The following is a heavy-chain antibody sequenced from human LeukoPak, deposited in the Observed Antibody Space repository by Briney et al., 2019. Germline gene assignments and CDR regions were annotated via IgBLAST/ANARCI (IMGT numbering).Heavy chain of an antibody. Sequence: GGSLRLSCAASGFALSSHWMTWVRQVPGKGLEWLANIKHDGSEKYYVGSVKGRFTISRDNAKNSLYLQMNSLRAEDTAFYYCARVTSRDPLHYWGQGTLVTVSS. V-gene: IGHV3-7*03. J-gene: IGHJ4*02. CDR1: GFALSSHW. D-gene: IGHD2-21*02. CDR3: ARVTSRDPLHY. CDR2: IKHDGSEK.